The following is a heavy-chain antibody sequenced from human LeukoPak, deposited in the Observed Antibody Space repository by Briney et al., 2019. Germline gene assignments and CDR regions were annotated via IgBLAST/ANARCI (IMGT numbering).Heavy chain of an antibody. Sequence: GGSLRLSCAASGFTFSSYGMHWVRQAPGKGLEWVAFIRYDGSNKYYADSVKGRFTISRDNSKNTLYLQMNSLRAEDTAVYYCAKDRYSRSYPKARDAFDIWGQGTMVTVSS. CDR3: AKDRYSRSYPKARDAFDI. J-gene: IGHJ3*02. V-gene: IGHV3-30*02. CDR1: GFTFSSYG. D-gene: IGHD1-26*01. CDR2: IRYDGSNK.